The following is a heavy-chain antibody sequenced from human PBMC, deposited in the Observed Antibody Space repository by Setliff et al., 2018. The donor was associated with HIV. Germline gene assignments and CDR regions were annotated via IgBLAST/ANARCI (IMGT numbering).Heavy chain of an antibody. D-gene: IGHD6-13*01. CDR1: GGSISSGGYY. J-gene: IGHJ4*02. CDR3: AREPDKIAAADS. CDR2: IYYSGST. Sequence: PSETLSLTCTVSGGSISSGGYYWSWIRQHPGKGLEWIGYIYYSGSTFYNPSLKSRAAISIETSTNQFFLKLKSVTVADTAVYYCAREPDKIAAADSWGQGTLVTVSS. V-gene: IGHV4-31*03.